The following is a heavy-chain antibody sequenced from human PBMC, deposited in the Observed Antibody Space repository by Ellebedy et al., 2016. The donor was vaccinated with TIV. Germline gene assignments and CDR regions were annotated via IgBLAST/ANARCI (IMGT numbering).Heavy chain of an antibody. Sequence: SETLSLTXTVSGGSVSSSSNYWAWIRQPPGKGLEWIGSFYYTGSTYYNPSLKSRVTISEDMSKSQFSLELTSVTAADTAVYYCARGIGDGYNFAYWGQGTLVTVSS. D-gene: IGHD5-24*01. CDR1: GGSVSSSSNY. CDR3: ARGIGDGYNFAY. V-gene: IGHV4-39*07. J-gene: IGHJ4*02. CDR2: FYYTGST.